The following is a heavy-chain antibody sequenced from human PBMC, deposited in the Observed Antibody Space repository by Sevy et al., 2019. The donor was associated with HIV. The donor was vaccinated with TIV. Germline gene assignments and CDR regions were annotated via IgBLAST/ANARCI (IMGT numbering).Heavy chain of an antibody. D-gene: IGHD3-22*01. Sequence: ASVKVSCKASGGTFSSYAISWVRQAPGQGLEWMGGIIPIFGTANYAQKFQGRVTITADESTGTAYMELSSLRSEDTAVYYCARARRGYYYDSSGYPNFDYWGQGTLVTVSS. CDR2: IIPIFGTA. CDR1: GGTFSSYA. V-gene: IGHV1-69*13. CDR3: ARARRGYYYDSSGYPNFDY. J-gene: IGHJ4*02.